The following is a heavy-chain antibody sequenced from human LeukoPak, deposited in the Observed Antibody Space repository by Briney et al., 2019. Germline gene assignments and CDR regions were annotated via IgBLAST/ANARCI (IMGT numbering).Heavy chain of an antibody. Sequence: PGGSLRLSCAASGFPFTIAWMSWVRQAPGNGLEWIGRIRSKNDGGTTDYAAPVEGKFTISRDDSKSTLYLHMSSLTTEDTAIYYCTAYYDFLTGYNTRRDYWGRGTLVTVSP. V-gene: IGHV3-15*01. D-gene: IGHD3-9*01. J-gene: IGHJ4*02. CDR3: TAYYDFLTGYNTRRDY. CDR1: GFPFTIAW. CDR2: IRSKNDGGTT.